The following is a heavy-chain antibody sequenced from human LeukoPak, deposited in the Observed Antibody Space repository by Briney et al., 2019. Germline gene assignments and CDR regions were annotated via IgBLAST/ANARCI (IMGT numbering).Heavy chain of an antibody. D-gene: IGHD2-15*01. CDR1: EYRFISKY. J-gene: IGHJ4*02. Sequence: GASVKVSCKASEYRFISKYIEWVRQSPGLGPEWMGWMHPGNGNTRYAEKFQGRVTMTRDTSINTAYMDLSSLRYDDTAVYYCARLGSYCVGGNCYCYDFWGQGTLITVSS. CDR3: ARLGSYCVGGNCYCYDF. CDR2: MHPGNGNT. V-gene: IGHV1-2*02.